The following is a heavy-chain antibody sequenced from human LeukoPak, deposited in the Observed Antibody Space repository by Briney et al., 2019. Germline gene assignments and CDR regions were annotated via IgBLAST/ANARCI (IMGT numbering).Heavy chain of an antibody. CDR3: ARGETGTVDY. CDR2: IYSGGST. CDR1: GLTVSSNY. J-gene: IGHJ4*02. D-gene: IGHD1-14*01. V-gene: IGHV3-66*02. Sequence: PGGSLRLSCAASGLTVSSNYMSWVRQAPGKGLEWVSVIYSGGSTYYAASVKGRFTISRDNSKNTLYLQMNSLRAEDTAVYYCARGETGTVDYWGQGTLVTVSS.